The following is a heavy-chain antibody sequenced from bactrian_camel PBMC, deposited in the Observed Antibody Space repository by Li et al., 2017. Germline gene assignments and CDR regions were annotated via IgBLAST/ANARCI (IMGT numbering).Heavy chain of an antibody. D-gene: IGHD6*01. J-gene: IGHJ4*01. CDR2: ISVGGGVT. Sequence: VQLVESGGGLVQPGGFLRLSCAASGFTFSNNWMHWVRQAPGKGLEWVSSISVGGGVTYYADSVLGRFTISRDVAKNTVDLQLNSLKSDDTALYFCAADGSSWYHYYRWGRGTQVTVS. V-gene: IGHV3S1*01. CDR3: AADGSSWYHYYR. CDR1: GFTFSNNW.